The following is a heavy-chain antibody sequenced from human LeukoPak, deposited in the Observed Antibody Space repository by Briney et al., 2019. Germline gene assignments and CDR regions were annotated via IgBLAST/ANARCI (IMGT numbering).Heavy chain of an antibody. Sequence: ASVKVSCKASGYTFTGYYMHWVRQAPGQELEWMGWINPNSGGTNYAQKFQGRVTMTRDTSISTAYMELSRLRSDDTAVYYCARGQYSSGPWDYWGQGTLVTVSS. D-gene: IGHD6-19*01. CDR1: GYTFTGYY. CDR2: INPNSGGT. CDR3: ARGQYSSGPWDY. V-gene: IGHV1-2*02. J-gene: IGHJ4*02.